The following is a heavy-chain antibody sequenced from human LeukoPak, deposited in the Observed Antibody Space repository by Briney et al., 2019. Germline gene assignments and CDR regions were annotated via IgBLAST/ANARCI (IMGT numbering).Heavy chain of an antibody. Sequence: GGSLRLSCAASGFTFSNYWMHWVRQAPGKGLVWVSRINSDGSSTSYADSVKGRFTISRDNAKNTLYLQMNSLRAEDTAVYYCARDRYCSGGSCYPSTPDYWGQGTLVTVSS. D-gene: IGHD2-15*01. CDR3: ARDRYCSGGSCYPSTPDY. CDR1: GFTFSNYW. V-gene: IGHV3-74*01. CDR2: INSDGSST. J-gene: IGHJ4*02.